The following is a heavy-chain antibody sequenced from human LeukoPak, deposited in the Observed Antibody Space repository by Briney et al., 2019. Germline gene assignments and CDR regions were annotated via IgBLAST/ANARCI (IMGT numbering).Heavy chain of an antibody. V-gene: IGHV3-30*02. D-gene: IGHD4-17*01. J-gene: IGHJ4*02. CDR3: AKERATVTGYFAY. Sequence: GGSLRLSCAASGFTFSNYGVHWVRQAPGKGLEWVAFIRYDGSNKYYADSVKGRFTISRDNSKNTLYLQMNSLRAEDTAVYYCAKERATVTGYFAYWGQGTLVTVSS. CDR2: IRYDGSNK. CDR1: GFTFSNYG.